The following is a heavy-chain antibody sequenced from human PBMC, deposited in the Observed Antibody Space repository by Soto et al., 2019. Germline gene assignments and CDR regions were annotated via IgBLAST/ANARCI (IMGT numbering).Heavy chain of an antibody. D-gene: IGHD2-15*01. CDR1: GGILRGYY. J-gene: IGHJ5*02. CDR2: INHSGST. CDR3: ARQRGASFDP. V-gene: IGHV4-34*01. Sequence: SETLSLTCAVYGGILRGYYWSWIRQPPGKGLEWIGEINHSGSTNYNPSLKSRVTISVDTSKNQFSLKLSSVTAADTAVYYCARQRGASFDPWGQGTLVTGSS.